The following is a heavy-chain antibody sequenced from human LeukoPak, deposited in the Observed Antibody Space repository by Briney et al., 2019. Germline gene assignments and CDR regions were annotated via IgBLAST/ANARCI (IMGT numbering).Heavy chain of an antibody. V-gene: IGHV1-69*05. CDR1: GGTFSSYA. D-gene: IGHD3-10*01. CDR3: ARGRLSFGDSFWYFDL. J-gene: IGHJ2*01. Sequence: GASVKVSCKASGGTFSSYAISWVRQAPGQGLEWMGGIIPIFGTANYAQKFQGRVTITTDESTSTAYMELTSLRSEDTAVYYCARGRLSFGDSFWYFDLWGRGTLVTVSS. CDR2: IIPIFGTA.